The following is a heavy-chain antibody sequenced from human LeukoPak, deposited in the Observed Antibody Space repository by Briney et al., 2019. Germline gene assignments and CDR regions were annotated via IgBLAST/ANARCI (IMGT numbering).Heavy chain of an antibody. J-gene: IGHJ4*02. CDR1: GFTFSSYA. V-gene: IGHV3-23*01. Sequence: GGSLRLSCAASGFTFSSYATSWVRQAPGKGLEWVSAISGSGGNTYYADSVKGRFTMSRDNSKNTLYLQMNSLRAEDTAVYFCAKTVSGSHSYQGGDYWGQGTLVTVST. CDR3: AKTVSGSHSYQGGDY. D-gene: IGHD3-16*02. CDR2: ISGSGGNT.